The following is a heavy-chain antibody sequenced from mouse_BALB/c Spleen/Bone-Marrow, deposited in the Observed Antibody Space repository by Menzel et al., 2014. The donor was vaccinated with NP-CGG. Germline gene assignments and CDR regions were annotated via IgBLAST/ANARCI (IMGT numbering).Heavy chain of an antibody. V-gene: IGHV14-3*02. J-gene: IGHJ3*01. Sequence: VQLQQSGAELVKPGASVKLSCTASGFNIKDTYMHWVKQRPEQGLEWIGRIDPANGNTKYDPKFQGKAIITADTSSNTAYLQLSSLTSEDTAVYYCARYNYGSSQFAYWGQGTLVTVSA. CDR3: ARYNYGSSQFAY. D-gene: IGHD1-1*01. CDR2: IDPANGNT. CDR1: GFNIKDTY.